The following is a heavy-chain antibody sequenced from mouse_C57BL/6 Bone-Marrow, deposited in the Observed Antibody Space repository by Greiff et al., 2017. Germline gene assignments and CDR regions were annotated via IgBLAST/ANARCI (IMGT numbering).Heavy chain of an antibody. CDR2: INPGSGGT. D-gene: IGHD4-1*01. J-gene: IGHJ3*01. Sequence: VQLQQSGAELVRPGTSVKVSCKASGYAFTNYLIEGVKQRPGQGLEWIGVINPGSGGTNYNEKFKGKATLTADKSSSTAYMQLSSLTSEDSAVYFCARSKNWDSWFAYWGQGTLGTVSA. V-gene: IGHV1-54*01. CDR1: GYAFTNYL. CDR3: ARSKNWDSWFAY.